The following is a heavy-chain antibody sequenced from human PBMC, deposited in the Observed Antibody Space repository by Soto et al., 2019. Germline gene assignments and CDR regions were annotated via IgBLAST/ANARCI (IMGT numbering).Heavy chain of an antibody. J-gene: IGHJ3*02. V-gene: IGHV4-34*01. D-gene: IGHD6-19*01. CDR2: INHSGSN. CDR1: GGSFSGYY. CDR3: ARAYYNSGWYWDFHI. Sequence: QVQLQQGGAGLLKPSETLSLTCAVYGGSFSGYYWSWIRQPPGKGLEWIGEINHSGSNNDNPSLKSRVTISVDTSKNQFSLILSSVTAADTAVYFCARAYYNSGWYWDFHIWGQGTMVTVSS.